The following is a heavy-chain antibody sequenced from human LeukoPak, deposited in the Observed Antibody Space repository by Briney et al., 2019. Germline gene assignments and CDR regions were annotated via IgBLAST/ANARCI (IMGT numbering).Heavy chain of an antibody. Sequence: GGSLRLSCAASGFTFSSYAMSWVRQAPGKGLEWVSAISGSGGSTYYADSVKGRFTISRDNPKNTLYLQMNSLRAEDTAVYYCAKAELKDYDSSGAWGQGTLVTVSS. CDR2: ISGSGGST. CDR3: AKAELKDYDSSGA. D-gene: IGHD3-22*01. V-gene: IGHV3-23*01. J-gene: IGHJ4*02. CDR1: GFTFSSYA.